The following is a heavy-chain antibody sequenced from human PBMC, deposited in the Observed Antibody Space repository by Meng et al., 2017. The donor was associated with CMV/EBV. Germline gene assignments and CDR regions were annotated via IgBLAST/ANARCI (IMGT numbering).Heavy chain of an antibody. V-gene: IGHV3-48*03. CDR2: ISSSGSTI. CDR3: ARSRELQGVYYYYGMDV. Sequence: GSLRLSCAASGFTFSSYEMNWVRQAPGKGLEWVSYISSSGSTIYYADSVKGRFTISRDNAKNSLYLQMNSLRAEDTAVYYCARSRELQGVYYYYGMDVWGQGTTVTVSS. D-gene: IGHD1-7*01. CDR1: GFTFSSYE. J-gene: IGHJ6*02.